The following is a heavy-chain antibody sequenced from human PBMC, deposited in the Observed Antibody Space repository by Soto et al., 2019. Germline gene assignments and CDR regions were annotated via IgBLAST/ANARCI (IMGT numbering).Heavy chain of an antibody. V-gene: IGHV3-74*01. CDR2: IKSDGSST. J-gene: IGHJ4*02. CDR3: AIGGGDYNYFDK. Sequence: EVQLVESGGGLVQPGGSLRLSCAASGFLFSTYWMFWVRQVPRKGLLWVSRIKSDGSSTSYADSVKCRFTISRENTKNTLYLEMTSLRAEDTAVYYCAIGGGDYNYFDKWGQGIMVTVS. CDR1: GFLFSTYW. D-gene: IGHD2-21*01.